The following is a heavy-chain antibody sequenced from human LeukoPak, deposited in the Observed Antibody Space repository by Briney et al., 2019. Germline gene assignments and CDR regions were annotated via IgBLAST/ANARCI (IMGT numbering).Heavy chain of an antibody. CDR2: ISSSSSYI. Sequence: GGSLRLSCAASGFTFSSYSMNWVRQAPGKGLEWVSSISSSSSYIYYADSVKGRFTISRDNAKNSLYLQMNSLRAEDTAVYYCARDRIAAAGTTPGGQGTMVTVSS. V-gene: IGHV3-21*01. J-gene: IGHJ3*01. CDR3: ARDRIAAAGTTP. CDR1: GFTFSSYS. D-gene: IGHD6-13*01.